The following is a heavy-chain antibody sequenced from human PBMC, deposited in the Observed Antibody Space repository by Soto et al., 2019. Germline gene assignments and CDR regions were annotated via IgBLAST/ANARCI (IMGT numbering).Heavy chain of an antibody. CDR3: ATLLGGAFDI. CDR1: GYALTDLS. J-gene: IGHJ3*02. V-gene: IGHV1-24*01. Sequence: ASVKVSCKVSGYALTDLSMPWGRQAPGKGLEWMGGFDPEDGETIYAQKFQGRVTMTEDTSTDTAYMELSSLRSEDTAVYYCATLLGGAFDIWGQGTMVTVSS. D-gene: IGHD7-27*01. CDR2: FDPEDGET.